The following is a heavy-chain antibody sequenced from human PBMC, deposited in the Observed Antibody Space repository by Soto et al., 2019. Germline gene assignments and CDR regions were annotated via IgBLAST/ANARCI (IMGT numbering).Heavy chain of an antibody. J-gene: IGHJ6*02. CDR2: VSGYSGHS. D-gene: IGHD6-6*01. CDR1: NETLTTYG. V-gene: IGHV1-18*01. CDR3: ARDSSSSGYYYGMDV. Sequence: QVHLVQSGAEVKKPGASVKVSCKASNETLTTYGISWVRQAPGQGLEWMGWVSGYSGHSSSAQEFQYRVIMTTDTSTNKAYMELRSVTSDDSAVHFCARDSSSSGYYYGMDVWGQGTTVTVSS.